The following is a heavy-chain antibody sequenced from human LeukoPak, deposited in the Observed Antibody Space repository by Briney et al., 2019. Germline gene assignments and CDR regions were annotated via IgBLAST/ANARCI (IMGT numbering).Heavy chain of an antibody. Sequence: GGSLRLSCAASGFTFSSYAMNWVRQAPGKGLEWVSVIYSGGSTYYADSVKGRFTISRDNSKNTLYLQMNSLRAEDTAVYYCAREITYYDILTGYSLRGGLDYWGQGTLVTVSS. CDR2: IYSGGST. CDR1: GFTFSSYA. CDR3: AREITYYDILTGYSLRGGLDY. J-gene: IGHJ4*02. D-gene: IGHD3-9*01. V-gene: IGHV3-66*01.